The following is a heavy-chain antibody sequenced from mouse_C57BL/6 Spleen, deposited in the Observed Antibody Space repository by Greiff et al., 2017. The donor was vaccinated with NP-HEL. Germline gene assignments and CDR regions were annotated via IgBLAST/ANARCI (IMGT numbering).Heavy chain of an antibody. D-gene: IGHD1-1*01. CDR3: AREDYYGSSPFAY. CDR2: INYDGSST. CDR1: GFTFSDYY. J-gene: IGHJ3*01. Sequence: EVKVVESEGGLVQPGSSMKLSCTASGFTFSDYYMAWVRQVPEKCLEWVANINYDGSSTYYLDSLKSRFIISRDNAKNILYLQMSSLKSEDTATYYCAREDYYGSSPFAYWGQGTLVTVSA. V-gene: IGHV5-16*01.